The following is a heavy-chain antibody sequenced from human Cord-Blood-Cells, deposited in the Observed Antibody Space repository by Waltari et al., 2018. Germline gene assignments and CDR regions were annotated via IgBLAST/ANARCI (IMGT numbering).Heavy chain of an antibody. CDR3: AREYSSSWYFDY. J-gene: IGHJ4*02. D-gene: IGHD6-13*01. CDR1: GFTFSSYS. Sequence: EVQLVESGGGLVKPGGSLRLSCAASGFTFSSYSMNWVRQAQGKGREWVSSISGSSSYIYYEESVKGRFTIARDNAKNSLYLQMNSLRAEDTAVYYCAREYSSSWYFDYWGQGTLVTVSS. CDR2: ISGSSSYI. V-gene: IGHV3-21*01.